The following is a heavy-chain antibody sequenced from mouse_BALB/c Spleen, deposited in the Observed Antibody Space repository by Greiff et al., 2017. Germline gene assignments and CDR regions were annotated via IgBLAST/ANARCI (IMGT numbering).Heavy chain of an antibody. Sequence: EVQLVESGGGLVKPGGSLKLSCAASGFTFSDYYMYWVRQTPEKRLEWVATISDGGSYTYYPDSVKGRFTISRDNAKNNLYLQMSSLKSEDTAMYYCARSYAMDYWGQGTSVTVSS. V-gene: IGHV5-4*02. CDR1: GFTFSDYY. CDR3: ARSYAMDY. CDR2: ISDGGSYT. J-gene: IGHJ4*01.